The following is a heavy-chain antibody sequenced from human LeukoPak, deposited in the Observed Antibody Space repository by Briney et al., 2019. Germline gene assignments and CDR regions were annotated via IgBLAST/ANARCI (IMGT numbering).Heavy chain of an antibody. CDR1: AGSFSGYY. J-gene: IGHJ5*02. Sequence: SETLSLTCAVYAGSFSGYYWSWIRQPPGKGLEWIGEINHSGSTNYNPSLKSRVTISVYTSKNPFSLKLSPLSPADTAVYYCARGPVTGTTSLWFDPWGQGTLVTVSS. CDR2: INHSGST. V-gene: IGHV4-34*01. D-gene: IGHD1-7*01. CDR3: ARGPVTGTTSLWFDP.